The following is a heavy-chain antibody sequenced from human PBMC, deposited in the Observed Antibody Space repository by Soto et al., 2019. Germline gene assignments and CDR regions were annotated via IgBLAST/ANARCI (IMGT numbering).Heavy chain of an antibody. J-gene: IGHJ4*02. V-gene: IGHV3-15*07. Sequence: GGSLSLSCAASGFTFSNAWMNWVRQAPGKGLEWVGRIKSKTDGGTTDYAAPVKGRFTISRDDSKNTLYLQMNSLKTEDTAVYYCTTGRDSSSWDAFDYWGQGTLVTVSS. CDR3: TTGRDSSSWDAFDY. D-gene: IGHD6-13*01. CDR1: GFTFSNAW. CDR2: IKSKTDGGTT.